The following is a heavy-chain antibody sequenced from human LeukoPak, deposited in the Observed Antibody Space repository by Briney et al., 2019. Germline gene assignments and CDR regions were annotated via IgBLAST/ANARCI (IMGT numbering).Heavy chain of an antibody. CDR3: ARDVWGHVDAFDI. J-gene: IGHJ3*02. V-gene: IGHV4-34*01. Sequence: PWETLSLTCAVSGGSFSGYYWSWIRQPPGKGLEWIGEINHSGSTNYNPSLKSRVTISVDTSKNQFSLKLSSVTAADTAVYYCARDVWGHVDAFDIWGQGTMVTVSS. CDR2: INHSGST. D-gene: IGHD3-16*01. CDR1: GGSFSGYY.